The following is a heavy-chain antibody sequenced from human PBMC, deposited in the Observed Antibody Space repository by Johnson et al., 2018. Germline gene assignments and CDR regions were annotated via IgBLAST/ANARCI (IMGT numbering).Heavy chain of an antibody. Sequence: QVQLQESGPGLVKPSETLSLTCTVSGGSISSSSYYWGWIRQPPGKGLEWIGSIYYSGSTYYHPSLKSRVTISVDTSKNQFSLTLSPGTAAETAVYYCARIQRLWFGEVAPAFQHWCQGTLVTVCS. D-gene: IGHD3-10*01. CDR2: IYYSGST. CDR3: ARIQRLWFGEVAPAFQH. J-gene: IGHJ1*01. CDR1: GGSISSSSYY. V-gene: IGHV4-39*07.